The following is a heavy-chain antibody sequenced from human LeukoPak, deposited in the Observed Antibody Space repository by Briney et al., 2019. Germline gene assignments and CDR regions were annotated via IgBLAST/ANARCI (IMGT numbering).Heavy chain of an antibody. CDR2: IWYDGSNK. CDR1: GFTFSSYG. CDR3: ARDRGAVRGVHFDY. D-gene: IGHD3-10*01. J-gene: IGHJ4*02. Sequence: GGSLRLSCAASGFTFSSYGMHWVRQAPGKGLEGVAVIWYDGSNKYYADSVKGRFTISRDNSKNTLYLQMNSLRAEDTAVYYCARDRGAVRGVHFDYWGQGTLVTVSS. V-gene: IGHV3-33*01.